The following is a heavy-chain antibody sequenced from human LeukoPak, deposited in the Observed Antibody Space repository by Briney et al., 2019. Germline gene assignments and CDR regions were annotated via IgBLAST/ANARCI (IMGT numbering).Heavy chain of an antibody. V-gene: IGHV3-30*02. Sequence: PGGSLRLSCAASGFTFSSYGMHWVRQAPGKGLEWVAFIRYDGSNKYYADSVKGRFTISRDNSKNTLYLQMNSLRAEDTAVCYCANIWFGELLPNYYFDYWGQGTLVTVSS. J-gene: IGHJ4*02. D-gene: IGHD3-10*01. CDR2: IRYDGSNK. CDR3: ANIWFGELLPNYYFDY. CDR1: GFTFSSYG.